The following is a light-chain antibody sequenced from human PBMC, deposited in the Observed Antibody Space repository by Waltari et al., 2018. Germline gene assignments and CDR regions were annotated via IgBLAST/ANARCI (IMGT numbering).Light chain of an antibody. CDR1: SLRTYS. CDR3: ASRDPTANAVV. Sequence: SSELTQDPAVSVALGQTVRITCQGDSLRTYSADWYQQPPGQAPILVLFSTADRPSGIPDRFSGSSSRDTASLTITGTQAEDEADYYCASRDPTANAVVFGGGTKLTVL. V-gene: IGLV3-19*01. J-gene: IGLJ2*01. CDR2: STA.